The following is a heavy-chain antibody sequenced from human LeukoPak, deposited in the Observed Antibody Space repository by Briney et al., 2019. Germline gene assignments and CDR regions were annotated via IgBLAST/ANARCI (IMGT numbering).Heavy chain of an antibody. J-gene: IGHJ4*02. D-gene: IGHD3-22*01. CDR3: AREGYYDSSGYFDY. V-gene: IGHV3-53*01. Sequence: GGSLRLSCVASGFIVSSNYMSWVRQAPGKGLEWVSVIYSGGRTYYADSVKGRFTISRDNSKSTLYLQMNSLRAEDTAVYYCAREGYYDSSGYFDYWGQGTLVTVSS. CDR2: IYSGGRT. CDR1: GFIVSSNY.